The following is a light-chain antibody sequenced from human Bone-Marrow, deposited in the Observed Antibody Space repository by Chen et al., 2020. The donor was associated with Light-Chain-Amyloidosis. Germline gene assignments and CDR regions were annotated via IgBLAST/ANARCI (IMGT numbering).Light chain of an antibody. J-gene: IGLJ3*02. CDR2: DDS. CDR3: QVWDRSSDRPV. V-gene: IGLV3-21*02. CDR1: NIGSTS. Sequence: SYVLTQPSSVSVAPGQTATIACGGNNIGSTSVHWYQQTPGQAPLLVVYDDSDRPSGIPERLSGSNSGNTDTLTISRVEDGDEAEYYCQVWDRSSDRPVFGGGTKLTVL.